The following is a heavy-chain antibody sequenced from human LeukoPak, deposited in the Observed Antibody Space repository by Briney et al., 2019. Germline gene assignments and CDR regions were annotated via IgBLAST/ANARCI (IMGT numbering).Heavy chain of an antibody. CDR2: IKEDGTEK. CDR1: GFTFSTYW. CDR3: VRGQGYSSSWFRDFDY. V-gene: IGHV3-7*01. Sequence: GGSLRLSCVASGFTFSTYWMSWVRQAPAKGLEWVAEIKEDGTEKYYVDSVKGRFTISRYNAKNSLYLQMDSLRAEDTAVYYCVRGQGYSSSWFRDFDYWGQGTLVTVSS. D-gene: IGHD6-13*01. J-gene: IGHJ4*02.